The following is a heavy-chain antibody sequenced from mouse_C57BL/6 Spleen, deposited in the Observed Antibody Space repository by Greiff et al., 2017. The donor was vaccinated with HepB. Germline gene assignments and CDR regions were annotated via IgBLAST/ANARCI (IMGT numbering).Heavy chain of an antibody. CDR1: GFTFSDYY. V-gene: IGHV5-16*01. Sequence: EVKLVESEGGLVQPGSSMKLSCTASGFTFSDYYMAWVRQVPEKGLEWVANINYDGSSTYYLDSLKSRFIISRDNAKNILYLQMSSLKSEDTATYYCASIYYDYDYYAMDYWGQGTSVTVSS. D-gene: IGHD2-4*01. CDR2: INYDGSST. CDR3: ASIYYDYDYYAMDY. J-gene: IGHJ4*01.